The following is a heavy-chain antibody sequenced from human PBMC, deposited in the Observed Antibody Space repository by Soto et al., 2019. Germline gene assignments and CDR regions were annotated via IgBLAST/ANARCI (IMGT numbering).Heavy chain of an antibody. CDR2: IYYSGST. Sequence: SETLSLTCTVSGGSISSYYWSWIRQPPGKGLEWIRYIYYSGSTNYNPSLKSRVTISVDTSKNQFSLKLSSVTAADTAVYYCARGSFPDYGDDGYFDYWGQGTLVTVSS. J-gene: IGHJ4*02. CDR1: GGSISSYY. V-gene: IGHV4-59*01. D-gene: IGHD4-17*01. CDR3: ARGSFPDYGDDGYFDY.